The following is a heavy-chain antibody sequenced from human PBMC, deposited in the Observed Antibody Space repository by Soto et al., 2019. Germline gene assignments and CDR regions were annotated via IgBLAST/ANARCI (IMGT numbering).Heavy chain of an antibody. CDR1: GFTFSSYG. D-gene: IGHD2-15*01. CDR3: ARDRLVEIAFDI. J-gene: IGHJ3*02. Sequence: GGSLRLSCAASGFTFSSYGMHWVRQAPGKGLEWVAVIWYDGSNKYYADSVKGRFTISRDNSKNTLYLQMNSLRAEDTAVYYCARDRLVEIAFDIWGQGTMVTVSS. CDR2: IWYDGSNK. V-gene: IGHV3-33*01.